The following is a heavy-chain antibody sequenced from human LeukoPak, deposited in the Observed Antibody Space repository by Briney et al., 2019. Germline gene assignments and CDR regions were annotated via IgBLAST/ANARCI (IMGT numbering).Heavy chain of an antibody. CDR1: GYSFTGYF. CDR2: INPNSGDT. D-gene: IGHD3-16*01. J-gene: IGHJ4*02. V-gene: IGHV1-2*02. CDR3: ARGPKYDYVWGSGFDY. Sequence: ASVKVSCKASGYSFTGYFMQWVRQAPGQGLEWMGWINPNSGDTNYAQKFQGRVTMTRDTSISTAYMELSRLRSDDAAVYYCARGPKYDYVWGSGFDYWGQGTLVTVSS.